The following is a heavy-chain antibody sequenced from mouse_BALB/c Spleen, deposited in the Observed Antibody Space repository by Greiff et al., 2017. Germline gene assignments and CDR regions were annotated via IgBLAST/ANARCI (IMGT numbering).Heavy chain of an antibody. D-gene: IGHD2-14*01. CDR1: GFTFSSYG. V-gene: IGHV5-6*01. CDR3: ARRYDVSWFAY. Sequence: VQGVESGGDLVKPGGSLKLSCAASGFTFSSYGMSWVRQTPDKRLEWVATISSGGSYTYYPDSVKGRFTISRDNAKNTLYLQMSSLKSEDKAMYYCARRYDVSWFAYWGQGTLVTVSA. J-gene: IGHJ3*01. CDR2: ISSGGSYT.